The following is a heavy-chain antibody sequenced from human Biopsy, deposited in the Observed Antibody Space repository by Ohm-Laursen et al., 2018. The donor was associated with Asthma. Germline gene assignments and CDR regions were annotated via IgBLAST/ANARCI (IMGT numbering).Heavy chain of an antibody. J-gene: IGHJ6*02. CDR2: ISPMIGRA. CDR3: ARAVTILQEWSGGMDV. CDR1: GYTFAGYN. Sequence: ASVKVSCKASGYTFAGYNMYWVRQAPGQGLEWMGRISPMIGRANYAQKFQGRVTISADRSTSTAYMELSSLTIEDTAVYYCARAVTILQEWSGGMDVWGQGTTVTVSS. V-gene: IGHV1-46*01. D-gene: IGHD3-3*01.